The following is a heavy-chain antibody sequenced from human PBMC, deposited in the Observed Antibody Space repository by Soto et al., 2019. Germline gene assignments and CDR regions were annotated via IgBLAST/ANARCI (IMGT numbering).Heavy chain of an antibody. V-gene: IGHV4-39*01. Sequence: QLQLQESGPGLVKPSETLSLTCTVSGGSISSSTYYWGWMRQPPGQGLEWIASFFLGGNTYYNPSLKSRVSLSVDTSKNQFSLRLSSVSAAETAVYFCARRQGLDLDAYYWGQGILVTVSS. D-gene: IGHD3-10*01. CDR3: ARRQGLDLDAYY. J-gene: IGHJ4*02. CDR2: FFLGGNT. CDR1: GGSISSSTYY.